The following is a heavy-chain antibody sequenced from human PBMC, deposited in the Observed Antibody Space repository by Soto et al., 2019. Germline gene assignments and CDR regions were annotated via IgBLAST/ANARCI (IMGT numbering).Heavy chain of an antibody. CDR2: ISAYNGNT. CDR1: GYTFTSYG. CDR3: ARSALGGAATDHNWFDP. D-gene: IGHD4-17*01. J-gene: IGHJ5*02. Sequence: ASVKVSCKASGYTFTSYGSSWVRQAPGQGLEWMGWISAYNGNTNYAQKLQGRVTMTTDTSTSTAYMELRSLRSDDTAVYYSARSALGGAATDHNWFDPWRQGTLVTVSS. V-gene: IGHV1-18*01.